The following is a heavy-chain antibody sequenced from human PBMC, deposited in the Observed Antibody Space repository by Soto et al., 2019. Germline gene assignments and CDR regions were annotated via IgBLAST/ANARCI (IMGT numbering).Heavy chain of an antibody. J-gene: IGHJ6*02. V-gene: IGHV4-39*01. CDR2: IYYSGST. D-gene: IGHD6-13*01. Sequence: SETLSLTCTVSGDSISSSSYYWGWIRQPPGKGLEWIGSIYYSGSTYYNPSLKSRVTISVDTSKNQFSLKLSSVTAADTAVYYCARQEYSSSWYYYYGMDVWGQGTTVTVSS. CDR1: GDSISSSSYY. CDR3: ARQEYSSSWYYYYGMDV.